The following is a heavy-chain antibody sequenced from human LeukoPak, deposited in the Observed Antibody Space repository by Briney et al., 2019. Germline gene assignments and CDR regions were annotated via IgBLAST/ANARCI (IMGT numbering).Heavy chain of an antibody. CDR2: ISGGGGRT. D-gene: IGHD4-17*01. J-gene: IGHJ4*02. V-gene: IGHV3-23*01. CDR3: AKGYGMGDY. Sequence: PGGSLRLSCVASEFTFSSYGMSWVRQAPGKGLEWVSGISGGGGRTQYADSVKGRFTISRDNAKNTQYLQMNSLRADDTAVYYCAKGYGMGDYWGQGTLVTVSS. CDR1: EFTFSSYG.